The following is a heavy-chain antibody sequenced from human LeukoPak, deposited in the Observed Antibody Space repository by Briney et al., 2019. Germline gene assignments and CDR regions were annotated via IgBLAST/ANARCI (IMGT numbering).Heavy chain of an antibody. V-gene: IGHV1-2*06. CDR2: INPNSGGT. D-gene: IGHD6-19*01. CDR3: ARAYVGYSSGWKGGYYYMDV. Sequence: GASVKVSCKASGYTFTGYYMHWVRQAPGQGLEWMGRINPNSGGTNYAQKSQGRVTMTRDTSISTAYMELSRLRSDDTAVYYCARAYVGYSSGWKGGYYYMDVRGKGTTVTVSS. J-gene: IGHJ6*03. CDR1: GYTFTGYY.